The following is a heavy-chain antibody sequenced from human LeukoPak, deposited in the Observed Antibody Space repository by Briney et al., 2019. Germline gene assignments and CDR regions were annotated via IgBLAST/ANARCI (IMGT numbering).Heavy chain of an antibody. CDR1: GVSISSYY. D-gene: IGHD2-15*01. Sequence: PSETLSLTCTVSGVSISSYYWSWIRQPPGKGLEWIGYIYYSGSTNYNPSLKSRVTISVDTSKNQFSLKLSSVTAADTAVYYCARTIGYCSGGSCYPPYYFDYWGQGTLVTVSS. CDR3: ARTIGYCSGGSCYPPYYFDY. V-gene: IGHV4-59*01. CDR2: IYYSGST. J-gene: IGHJ4*02.